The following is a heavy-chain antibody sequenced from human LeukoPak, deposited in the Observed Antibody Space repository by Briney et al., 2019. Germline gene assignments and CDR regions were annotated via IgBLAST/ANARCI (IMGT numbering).Heavy chain of an antibody. CDR3: ARAGIVGATRKFDC. Sequence: SETLSLTCAVYGGSFSGYYWSWIRQPPGKGLEWIGEINHSGSTNYNPSLKSRVTISVDTSKNQFSLKLSSVTAADTAVYYCARAGIVGATRKFDCWGQGTLVTVSS. J-gene: IGHJ4*02. V-gene: IGHV4-34*01. D-gene: IGHD1-26*01. CDR1: GGSFSGYY. CDR2: INHSGST.